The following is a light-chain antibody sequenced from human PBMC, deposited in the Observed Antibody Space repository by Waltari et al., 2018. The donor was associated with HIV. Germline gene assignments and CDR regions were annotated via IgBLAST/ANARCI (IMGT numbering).Light chain of an antibody. CDR2: DAS. J-gene: IGKJ4*01. CDR3: QQFYTTPALT. V-gene: IGKV1-33*01. Sequence: DIQMTQSPSSLSASVGDRVTITCQASQDIKNFLNWYQQQPGTAPKLLIYDASNLETGVPSRFSGSGSGTDFTFTISSLQPEDIATYYCQQFYTTPALTFGGGTRVEVK. CDR1: QDIKNF.